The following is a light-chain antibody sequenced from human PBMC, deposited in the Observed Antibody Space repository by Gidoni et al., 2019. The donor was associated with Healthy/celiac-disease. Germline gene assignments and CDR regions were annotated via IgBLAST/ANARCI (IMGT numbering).Light chain of an antibody. CDR3: QSYDSSLSGVV. J-gene: IGLJ2*01. CDR2: GNS. V-gene: IGLV1-40*01. CDR1: SSNIGAGYD. Sequence: QSVLTQPPSVAAAPWQRVTISCTGTSSNIGAGYDVHWYQQLPGTAPKLLIYGNSNRPSGVPERFSGSKSGTSASLAITGLQAEDEADYYCQSYDSSLSGVVFGGGTKLTVL.